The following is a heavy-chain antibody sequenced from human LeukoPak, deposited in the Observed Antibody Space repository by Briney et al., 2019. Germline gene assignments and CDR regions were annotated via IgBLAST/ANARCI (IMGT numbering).Heavy chain of an antibody. CDR2: IYYSGST. J-gene: IGHJ4*02. V-gene: IGHV4-59*01. Sequence: SESLSLTCIVSGGSISSYYWSWIRQPPGKGLEWIGYIYYSGSTHYNPSLKRRVTISVDTSKNQFSLELNSVTAADTAVYYCARAGPGYCSITSCYYFDYWGQGTLVTAYS. CDR1: GGSISSYY. D-gene: IGHD2-2*01. CDR3: ARAGPGYCSITSCYYFDY.